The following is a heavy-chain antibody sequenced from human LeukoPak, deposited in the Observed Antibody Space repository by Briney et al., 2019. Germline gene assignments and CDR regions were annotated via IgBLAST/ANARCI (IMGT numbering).Heavy chain of an antibody. CDR2: IYYSGST. V-gene: IGHV4-59*01. J-gene: IGHJ4*02. CDR3: ARCIAVAGAFDY. D-gene: IGHD6-19*01. CDR1: GGSISSYY. Sequence: SETLSLTCTVSGGSISSYYWNWIRQPPGKGLEWIGYIYYSGSTNYNPSLKSRVTISVDTSKNQFSLKLSSVTAADTAVYYCARCIAVAGAFDYWGQGTLVTVSS.